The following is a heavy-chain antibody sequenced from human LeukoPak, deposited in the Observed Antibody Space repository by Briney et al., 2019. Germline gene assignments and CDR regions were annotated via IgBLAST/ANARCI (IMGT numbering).Heavy chain of an antibody. Sequence: ASVKVSCKASGYTFTDYYMHWVRQAPGQGLEWMGWINPDSGGKNYAQKFQGRVTMTRDTSISTAYMELSRLTSDDTAVYYCARDSRVSTGWPYYCDYWGQGTLVTVSS. CDR2: INPDSGGK. J-gene: IGHJ4*02. CDR1: GYTFTDYY. CDR3: ARDSRVSTGWPYYCDY. V-gene: IGHV1-2*02. D-gene: IGHD6-19*01.